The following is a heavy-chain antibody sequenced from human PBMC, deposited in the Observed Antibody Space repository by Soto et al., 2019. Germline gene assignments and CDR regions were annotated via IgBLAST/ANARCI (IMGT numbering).Heavy chain of an antibody. Sequence: SETLSLTCAVSGDSFSSNNWWSWVRQPPGKGLEWIGEIYHTGTTNYNPSLESRVTISVDKSKKQFSLKLSSVTAADTAVYYCARGFSGYCSGGSCSSFDYWSQGTLVTVSS. J-gene: IGHJ4*02. D-gene: IGHD2-15*01. CDR2: IYHTGTT. V-gene: IGHV4-4*02. CDR1: GDSFSSNNW. CDR3: ARGFSGYCSGGSCSSFDY.